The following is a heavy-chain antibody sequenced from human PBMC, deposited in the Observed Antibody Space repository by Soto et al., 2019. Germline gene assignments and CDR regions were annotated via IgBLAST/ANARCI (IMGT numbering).Heavy chain of an antibody. Sequence: SVKVSCKASGGTFSSYAISWVRQAPGQGLEWMGGIIPIFGTANYAQKFQGRVTITADESTSTAYMELSSLRSEDTAVYYCARVETYYYGSGSYYAAFDIWGQGTMVTVSS. V-gene: IGHV1-69*13. CDR1: GGTFSSYA. CDR3: ARVETYYYGSGSYYAAFDI. D-gene: IGHD3-10*01. CDR2: IIPIFGTA. J-gene: IGHJ3*02.